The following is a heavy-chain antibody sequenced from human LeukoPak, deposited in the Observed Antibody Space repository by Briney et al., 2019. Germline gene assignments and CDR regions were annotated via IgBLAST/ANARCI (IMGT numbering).Heavy chain of an antibody. J-gene: IGHJ3*02. V-gene: IGHV1-69*05. D-gene: IGHD5-18*01. CDR3: ASLSPDTAMVTFPYAFDI. CDR1: GGTFSSYA. CDR2: IIPIFGTA. Sequence: SVKVSCKASGGTFSSYAISWVRQAPGQGLEWMGRIIPIFGTANYAQKFQGRVTITTDESTSTACMELSSLRSEDTAVYYCASLSPDTAMVTFPYAFDIWGQGTMVTVSS.